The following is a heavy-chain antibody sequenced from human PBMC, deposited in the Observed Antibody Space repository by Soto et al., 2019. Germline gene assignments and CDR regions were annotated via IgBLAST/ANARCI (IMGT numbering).Heavy chain of an antibody. D-gene: IGHD1-26*01. J-gene: IGHJ4*02. CDR2: IYLGDSDT. Sequence: PGESLKISCKGSGYSFTNYWIGWVRQMPGKGLEWMGIIYLGDSDTRYSPSFQGQVTISADKSITTAYLQWSSLKASDTAMYYCVRPHQSGGVFGYNWGQGTPVTVSS. CDR3: VRPHQSGGVFGYN. V-gene: IGHV5-51*01. CDR1: GYSFTNYW.